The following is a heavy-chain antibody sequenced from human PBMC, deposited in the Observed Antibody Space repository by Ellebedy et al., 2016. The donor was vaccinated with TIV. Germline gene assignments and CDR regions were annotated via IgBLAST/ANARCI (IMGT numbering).Heavy chain of an antibody. J-gene: IGHJ6*03. Sequence: GESLKISXAASGFTFSDYYMSWIRQAPGKGLEWVSSISSSSSYIYYVDSVKGRFTISRDNAKNSLFLQMNSLRAEDTAVYYCAGTIAARPTLTRPIGYYYYMDVWGKGTTVTVSS. CDR3: AGTIAARPTLTRPIGYYYYMDV. CDR1: GFTFSDYY. V-gene: IGHV3-11*06. CDR2: ISSSSSYI. D-gene: IGHD6-6*01.